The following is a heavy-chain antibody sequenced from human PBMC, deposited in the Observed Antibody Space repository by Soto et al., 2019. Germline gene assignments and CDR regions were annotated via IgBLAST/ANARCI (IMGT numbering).Heavy chain of an antibody. J-gene: IGHJ4*02. D-gene: IGHD6-13*01. CDR1: GYTLTELS. V-gene: IGHV1-24*01. Sequence: ASVKVSCKVSGYTLTELSMHWVRQAPGKGLEWMGGFDPEDGETIYAQKFQGRVTMTEDTSTDTAYMELSSLRSEDTAVYYCAKELYSSSWSPFRYWGQGTLVTVSS. CDR2: FDPEDGET. CDR3: AKELYSSSWSPFRY.